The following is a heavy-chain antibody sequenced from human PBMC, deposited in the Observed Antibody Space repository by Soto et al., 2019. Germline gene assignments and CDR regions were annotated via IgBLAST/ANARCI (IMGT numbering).Heavy chain of an antibody. CDR3: ARWLRPYYFDY. J-gene: IGHJ4*02. CDR2: IYYSGSS. CDR1: GGSISSYY. V-gene: IGHV4-59*01. Sequence: PSETLSLTCPVSGGSISSYYWSWIRQPPGKGLEWIGCIYYSGSSNYNPSLKSRVTISVDTSKNQFSLKLSSVTAADTAVYYCARWLRPYYFDYWGQGTLVTVSS. D-gene: IGHD5-12*01.